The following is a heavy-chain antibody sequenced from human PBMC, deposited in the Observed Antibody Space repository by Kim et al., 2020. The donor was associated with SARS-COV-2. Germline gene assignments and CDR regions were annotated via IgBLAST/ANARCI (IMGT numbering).Heavy chain of an antibody. D-gene: IGHD5-18*01. CDR1: GGSISTYY. CDR2: IYNSGST. V-gene: IGHV4-59*01. CDR3: ARDARYGGWFDH. J-gene: IGHJ5*02. Sequence: SETLSLTCTVSGGSISTYYWSWIRQPPGKGLEWIGYIYNSGSTNYNPSLKSRVTISVDTSKNQFSLKLSSVTAADTAVYYCARDARYGGWFDHWGQGTLVTVSS.